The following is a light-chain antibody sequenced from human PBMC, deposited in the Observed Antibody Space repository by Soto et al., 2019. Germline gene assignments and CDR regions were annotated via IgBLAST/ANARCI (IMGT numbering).Light chain of an antibody. CDR1: QSVSGW. V-gene: IGKV1-5*01. CDR2: DAS. Sequence: DTQMTQSPSTRSASVGDTVTVTCRARQSVSGWLAWHQQKPEAAPKLLVYDASTLESGVPSRFSGSGSGTEFTLTISSLQADDFATYYCQQYSNYPWTFAQGTKVDIK. J-gene: IGKJ1*01. CDR3: QQYSNYPWT.